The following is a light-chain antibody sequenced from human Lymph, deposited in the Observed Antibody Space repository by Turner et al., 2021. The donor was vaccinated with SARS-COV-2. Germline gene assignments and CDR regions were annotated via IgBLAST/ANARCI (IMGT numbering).Light chain of an antibody. CDR2: AAS. CDR3: QLLSSYPPT. Sequence: DIQLTQSPSFLSASVGDRVTITCRASQGISSYLAWYQQKPGKAPKLLIYAASTLQSGVPSRFSGSGSGTEFTLTISSLQPEDFATYYCQLLSSYPPTFGGGTKLEIK. V-gene: IGKV1-9*01. J-gene: IGKJ4*01. CDR1: QGISSY.